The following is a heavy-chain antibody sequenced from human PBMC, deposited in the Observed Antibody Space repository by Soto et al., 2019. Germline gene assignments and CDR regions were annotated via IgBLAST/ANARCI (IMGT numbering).Heavy chain of an antibody. D-gene: IGHD5-18*01. J-gene: IGHJ4*02. CDR1: GFAFSSYG. V-gene: IGHV3-30*03. Sequence: QAQLVKSGGGVVQPGRSLRLSCAASGFAFSSYGMHWVRQAPGTGLEWVAVISYDGSLQHYADSVKGRFTISRDNSKNMVLLQKSSLRAEDTAVYYCVSDRGYGHASVPYSWGQGTLVSVSS. CDR3: VSDRGYGHASVPYS. CDR2: ISYDGSLQ.